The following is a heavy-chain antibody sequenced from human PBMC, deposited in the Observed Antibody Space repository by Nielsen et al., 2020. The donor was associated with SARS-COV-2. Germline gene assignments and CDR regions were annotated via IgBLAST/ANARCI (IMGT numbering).Heavy chain of an antibody. J-gene: IGHJ6*02. D-gene: IGHD2-2*01. CDR1: GFTFSSYG. CDR3: AKAVGVPAAGYGMDV. V-gene: IGHV3-30*18. CDR2: ISYDGSNK. Sequence: GESLKISCVASGFTFSSYGMHWVRQAPGKGLEWVAVISYDGSNKYYADSVKGRFTISRDNSKNTLYLQMNSLRAEDTAVYYCAKAVGVPAAGYGMDVWGQGTTVTVSS.